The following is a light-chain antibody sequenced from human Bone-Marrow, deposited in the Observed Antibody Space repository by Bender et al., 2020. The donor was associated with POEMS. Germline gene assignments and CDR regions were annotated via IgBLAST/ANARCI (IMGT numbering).Light chain of an antibody. V-gene: IGLV1-47*02. Sequence: QSVVTQPPSASGTPGQRVTISCSGGRSNIGSNYVYWYKQLPGTAPKVLIYNNNQQPSGVPNRFSGSKSGTSASLAISGLQSEDEADYYCQSYDNSLGGWVFGGGTKLTVL. CDR1: RSNIGSNY. CDR3: QSYDNSLGGWV. CDR2: NNN. J-gene: IGLJ3*02.